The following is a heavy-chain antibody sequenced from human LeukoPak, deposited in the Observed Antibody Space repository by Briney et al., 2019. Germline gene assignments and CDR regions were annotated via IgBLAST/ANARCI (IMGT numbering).Heavy chain of an antibody. CDR3: ARHTYYDSGSYYRGDC. CDR2: IYPDDSDT. CDR1: GYSFSSYW. Sequence: GESLKISCKGSGYSFSSYWIGWVRQRPGKGLEWMGIIYPDDSDTTNSPSFQGQVTFSADKSTDTAYLQWSSLKASDTATYYCARHTYYDSGSYYRGDCWGQGTLVTVAS. V-gene: IGHV5-51*01. J-gene: IGHJ4*02. D-gene: IGHD3-10*01.